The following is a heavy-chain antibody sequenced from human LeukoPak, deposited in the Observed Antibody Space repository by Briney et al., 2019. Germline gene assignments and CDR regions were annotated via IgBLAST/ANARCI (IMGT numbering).Heavy chain of an antibody. J-gene: IGHJ4*02. CDR1: GGSISSYY. CDR3: ARHNHSGSYYGD. V-gene: IGHV4-4*09. D-gene: IGHD1-26*01. CDR2: IYTSGST. Sequence: PSETLSLTCTVSGGSISSYYWSWIRQPPGEGLEWIGYIYTSGSTNYNPSLKSRVTISVDTSKNQFSLKLSSVTAADTAVYYCARHNHSGSYYGDWGQGTLVTVSS.